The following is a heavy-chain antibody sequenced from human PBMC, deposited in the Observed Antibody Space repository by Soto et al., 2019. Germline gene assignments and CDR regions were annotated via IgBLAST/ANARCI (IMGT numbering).Heavy chain of an antibody. Sequence: GESLKISCKGSGYSFTSYWIGWVRQMPGKGLEWMGIIYPGDSDTRYSPSFQGQVTISADKSISTAYLQWSSLKASDTAMYYCAGRASYGSGSYYLYYYYGMDVWGQGTTVTVSS. CDR3: AGRASYGSGSYYLYYYYGMDV. D-gene: IGHD3-10*01. J-gene: IGHJ6*02. V-gene: IGHV5-51*01. CDR1: GYSFTSYW. CDR2: IYPGDSDT.